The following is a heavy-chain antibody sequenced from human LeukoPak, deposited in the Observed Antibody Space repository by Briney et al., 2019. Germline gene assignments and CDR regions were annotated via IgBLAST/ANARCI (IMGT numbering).Heavy chain of an antibody. CDR1: GFTFSSYA. D-gene: IGHD6-6*01. CDR2: IKADGGEK. Sequence: GGSLRLSCAASGFTFSSYAMSWVRQAPGKGLEWVAKIKADGGEKDHVASVKGRFTISRDNAKNSLYLQMNSLRVEDTAVYYCARGGAARPDFWGQGTLVTVSS. V-gene: IGHV3-7*01. CDR3: ARGGAARPDF. J-gene: IGHJ4*02.